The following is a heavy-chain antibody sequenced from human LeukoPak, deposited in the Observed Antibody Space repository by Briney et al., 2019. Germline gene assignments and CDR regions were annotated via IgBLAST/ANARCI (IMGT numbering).Heavy chain of an antibody. V-gene: IGHV3-64*01. D-gene: IGHD3-10*01. Sequence: HAGGSLRLSCAASGFTFSNYAMHWVRQAPGKGLEYLSVMSSNGGTTYYAKSVKGRFTISRDNSQNTLYLQIGSLREEDMAVYYCARGYGSGTYSIPHFDYWGQGTLVTVSS. CDR1: GFTFSNYA. CDR2: MSSNGGTT. J-gene: IGHJ4*02. CDR3: ARGYGSGTYSIPHFDY.